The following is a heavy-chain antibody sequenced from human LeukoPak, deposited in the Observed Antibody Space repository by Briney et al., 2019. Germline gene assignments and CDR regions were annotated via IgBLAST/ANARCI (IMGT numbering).Heavy chain of an antibody. V-gene: IGHV3-7*01. CDR3: ARDEVGYFDY. CDR1: GFTFSRSW. CDR2: IKQDGSEK. Sequence: GGSLRLSCAASGFTFSRSWMTWVRQAPGKGLECVANIKQDGSEKHYVDSVKGRFPISRDNGKNSLYLQMNSLRAEDTAVYYCARDEVGYFDYWGQGTLVTVSS. J-gene: IGHJ4*02.